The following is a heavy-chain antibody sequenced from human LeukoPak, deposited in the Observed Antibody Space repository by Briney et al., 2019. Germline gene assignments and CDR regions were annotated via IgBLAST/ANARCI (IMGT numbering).Heavy chain of an antibody. CDR1: GGSFSNYY. Sequence: SETVSLTCSVSGGSFSNYYWGWIRQPPGKGLEWIGYIYHNGNTNYNPSLKSRVTILVDTSKNQFSLNLSSVTAADTAVYFCARGPTRYYFNYWGQGTLVTV. CDR2: IYHNGNT. J-gene: IGHJ4*02. CDR3: ARGPTRYYFNY. V-gene: IGHV4-59*01.